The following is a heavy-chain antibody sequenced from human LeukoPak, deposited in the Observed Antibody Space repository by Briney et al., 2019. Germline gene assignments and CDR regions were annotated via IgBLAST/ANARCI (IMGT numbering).Heavy chain of an antibody. Sequence: GGSLRLSCAASVFTFSSYCMIWARQAPGKGLECLANIKQEGREKYYVDSVKGRFTISRDNAKNSLYLQMNSLRAEDTAVYYCERVGYDFWSGYYNPYYFDYWGQGTLVTVSS. CDR3: ERVGYDFWSGYYNPYYFDY. V-gene: IGHV3-7*01. CDR1: VFTFSSYC. CDR2: IKQEGREK. D-gene: IGHD3-3*01. J-gene: IGHJ4*02.